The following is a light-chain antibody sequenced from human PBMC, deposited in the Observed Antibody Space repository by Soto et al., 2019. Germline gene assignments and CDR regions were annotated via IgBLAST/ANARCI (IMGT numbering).Light chain of an antibody. J-gene: IGKJ3*01. CDR1: QSISSW. Sequence: DIQMTQSPSTLSASVGDRVSITCRASQSISSWLAWYQQKPGKAPKLLIYDASNLESGVPSRFSGSGSGTEFTLTINRLQPDDFATYYCQRNDGYFGPGTKVDLK. CDR2: DAS. CDR3: QRNDGY. V-gene: IGKV1-5*01.